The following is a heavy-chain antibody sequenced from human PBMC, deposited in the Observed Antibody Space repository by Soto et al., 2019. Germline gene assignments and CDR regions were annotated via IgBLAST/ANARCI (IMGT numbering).Heavy chain of an antibody. J-gene: IGHJ3*01. V-gene: IGHV4-34*01. CDR1: GGAFIGYF. CDR2: TKHGGST. CDR3: ARAYDYRDPRDAFDL. D-gene: IGHD4-17*01. Sequence: PSETLSLTCAAYGGAFIGYFCSWIRHSPGKWLEWIVKTKHGGSTHYNPSLKSRVSMSVDTSKSQFFLKLNSVSAADTAVYYCARAYDYRDPRDAFDLWGQGTMVTVSS.